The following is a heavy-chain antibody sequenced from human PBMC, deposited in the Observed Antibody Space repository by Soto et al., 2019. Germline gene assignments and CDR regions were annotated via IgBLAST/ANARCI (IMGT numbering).Heavy chain of an antibody. J-gene: IGHJ4*02. Sequence: QVQLVQSGGEVKKPGASVKVSCKASGYTFITYVVAWVRQAPGQGLEWMGWISAYNGNTYDPQNLPARVTVTTATSTSTADMEMRSLRSDDTAVYDCSRGSYLDYWREGTLVTVSS. V-gene: IGHV1-18*01. D-gene: IGHD1-26*01. CDR3: SRGSYLDY. CDR1: GYTFITYV. CDR2: ISAYNGNT.